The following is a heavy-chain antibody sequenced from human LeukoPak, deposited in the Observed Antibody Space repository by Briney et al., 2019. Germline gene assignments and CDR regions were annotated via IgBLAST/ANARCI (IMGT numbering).Heavy chain of an antibody. Sequence: ASVKVSCKASGYTFTSYAMHWVRQAPGQRLEWMGWINAGNGNTKYSQKFQGRVTITRDTSASTAYMVLSSLRSEDTAVYYCASLYGSGSYSIDYWGQGTLVTVSS. CDR3: ASLYGSGSYSIDY. CDR2: INAGNGNT. CDR1: GYTFTSYA. J-gene: IGHJ4*02. D-gene: IGHD3-10*01. V-gene: IGHV1-3*01.